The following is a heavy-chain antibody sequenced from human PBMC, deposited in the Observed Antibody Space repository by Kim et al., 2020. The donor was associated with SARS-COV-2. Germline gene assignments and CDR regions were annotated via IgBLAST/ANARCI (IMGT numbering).Heavy chain of an antibody. V-gene: IGHV4-61*01. CDR2: IYHSGNT. D-gene: IGHD2-2*01. J-gene: IGHJ1*01. Sequence: SETLSLTCSVSGDSISSVHYYWSWIRQPPGKGLEWVGYIYHSGNTNYNPSLESRVTLSVYRSKNQFSLRLISVTAADTAVYYCARQGVSSSVNGYCQH. CDR1: GDSISSVHYY. CDR3: ARQGVSSSVNGYCQH.